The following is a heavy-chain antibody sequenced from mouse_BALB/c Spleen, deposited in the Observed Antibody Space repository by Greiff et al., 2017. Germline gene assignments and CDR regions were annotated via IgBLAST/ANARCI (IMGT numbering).Heavy chain of an antibody. CDR1: GFTFSDYY. CDR3: ARAGSSYSYWYFDV. Sequence: EVKLQESGGGLVKPGGSLKLSCAASGFTFSDYYMYWVRQTPEKRLEWVATISDGGSYTYYPDSVKGRFTISRDNAKNNLYLQMSSLKSEDTAMYYCARAGSSYSYWYFDVWGAGTTVTVSS. D-gene: IGHD1-1*01. J-gene: IGHJ1*01. V-gene: IGHV5-4*02. CDR2: ISDGGSYT.